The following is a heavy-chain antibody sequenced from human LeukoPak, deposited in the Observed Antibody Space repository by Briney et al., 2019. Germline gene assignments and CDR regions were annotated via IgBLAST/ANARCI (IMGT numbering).Heavy chain of an antibody. CDR2: IYYSGST. V-gene: IGHV4-59*08. J-gene: IGHJ4*02. CDR1: GGSISSYY. Sequence: SETLSLTCTVSGGSISSYYWSWIRQPPGKGLEWIGYIYYSGSTNYNPYLKSRVTISVDTSKNQFSLKLSSVTAADTAVYYCARHSDFWSGSHFDYWGQGTLVTVSS. D-gene: IGHD3-3*01. CDR3: ARHSDFWSGSHFDY.